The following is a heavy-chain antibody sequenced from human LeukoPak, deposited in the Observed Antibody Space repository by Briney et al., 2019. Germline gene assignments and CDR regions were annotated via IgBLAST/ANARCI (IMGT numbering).Heavy chain of an antibody. CDR1: GGSFSGYY. CDR3: ARVGASAFDI. D-gene: IGHD3-10*01. Sequence: SETLSLTCAVYGGSFSGYYWSWIRQPPGKGLEWIGEVNPSGSTNYNPSLKSRVTVSLDTSKKHLSLKLNSVTAADTAVYYCARVGASAFDIWGPGTMVTVSS. V-gene: IGHV4-34*01. CDR2: VNPSGST. J-gene: IGHJ3*02.